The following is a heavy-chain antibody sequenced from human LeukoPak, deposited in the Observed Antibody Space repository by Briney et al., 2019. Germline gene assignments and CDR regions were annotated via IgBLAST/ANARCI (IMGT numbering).Heavy chain of an antibody. D-gene: IGHD2-2*01. Sequence: PGGSLRLSCAASGFTFGNSWMTWVRQAPGKGLEWVAFIRYDGSNKYYADSVKGRFTISRDNSKNTLYLQMNSLRAEDTAVYYCAKVPSYCSSTSCLGDYWGQGTLVTVSS. J-gene: IGHJ4*02. CDR3: AKVPSYCSSTSCLGDY. CDR1: GFTFGNSW. CDR2: IRYDGSNK. V-gene: IGHV3-30*02.